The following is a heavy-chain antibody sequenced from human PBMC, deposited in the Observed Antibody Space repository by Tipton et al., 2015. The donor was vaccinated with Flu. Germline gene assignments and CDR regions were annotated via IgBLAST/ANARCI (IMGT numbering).Heavy chain of an antibody. CDR2: IYTTGST. V-gene: IGHV4-61*02. D-gene: IGHD1-26*01. CDR1: GGSITRTNYY. J-gene: IGHJ4*02. Sequence: TLSLTCTVSGGSITRTNYYWSWIRQPAGEGLEWIGRIYTTGSTNYNPSLENRLTISIDTSRNQVSLNGTSVTAADTARYYCARDGPSGKYTDWGQGSLVTVSS. CDR3: ARDGPSGKYTD.